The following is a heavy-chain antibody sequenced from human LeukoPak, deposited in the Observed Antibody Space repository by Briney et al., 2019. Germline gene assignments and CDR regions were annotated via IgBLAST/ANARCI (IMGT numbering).Heavy chain of an antibody. CDR3: ARGYGSSWNYYYYYMDV. CDR2: ISRSGGST. Sequence: PGGSLRLSCAASGFTFSSYAMSWVRQAPGKGLEWVSAISRSGGSTYYADSVKGRFTISRDNSKNTLSLQMNSLRAEDTAVYYCARGYGSSWNYYYYYMDVWGKGTTVTISS. CDR1: GFTFSSYA. J-gene: IGHJ6*03. V-gene: IGHV3-23*01. D-gene: IGHD6-13*01.